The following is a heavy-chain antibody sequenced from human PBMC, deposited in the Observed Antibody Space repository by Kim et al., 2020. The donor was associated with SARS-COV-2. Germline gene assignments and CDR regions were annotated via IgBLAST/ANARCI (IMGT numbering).Heavy chain of an antibody. CDR1: GGSISSSSYY. D-gene: IGHD5-18*01. J-gene: IGHJ4*02. V-gene: IGHV4-39*01. CDR2: IYYSGST. Sequence: SETLSLTCTVSGGSISSSSYYWGWIRQPPGKGLEWIGSIYYSGSTYYNPSLKSRVTISVDTSKNQFSLKLSSVTAADTAVYYCARRSRYSYAAFDYWGQGTLVTVSS. CDR3: ARRSRYSYAAFDY.